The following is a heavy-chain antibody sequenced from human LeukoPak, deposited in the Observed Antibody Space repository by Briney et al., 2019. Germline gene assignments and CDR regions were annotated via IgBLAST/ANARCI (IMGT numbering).Heavy chain of an antibody. J-gene: IGHJ5*02. V-gene: IGHV4-4*07. CDR2: IYTIGST. CDR3: ARDAYDSSGLLRFLWFDP. D-gene: IGHD3-22*01. Sequence: SETLSLTCTVSGGSISSYYWSWLRQPAGKGLEWIGSIYTIGSTTYNPSLKSRVTISVDTSKNQFSLKLSSVTAADTAVYYCARDAYDSSGLLRFLWFDPWGQGTLATVSS. CDR1: GGSISSYY.